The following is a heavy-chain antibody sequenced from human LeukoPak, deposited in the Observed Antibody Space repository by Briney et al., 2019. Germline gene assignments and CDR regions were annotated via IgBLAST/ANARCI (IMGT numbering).Heavy chain of an antibody. Sequence: ASVKVSLTSSGYTFTSYGISWVRQAPGQELEWMGWISAYNGNTNYAQKLQGRVTMTTDTSTSTAYMELRSLRSDDTAVYYCATKYGGYVGALDIWGQRTMVTVSS. CDR3: ATKYGGYVGALDI. D-gene: IGHD4-17*01. J-gene: IGHJ3*02. CDR1: GYTFTSYG. CDR2: ISAYNGNT. V-gene: IGHV1-18*01.